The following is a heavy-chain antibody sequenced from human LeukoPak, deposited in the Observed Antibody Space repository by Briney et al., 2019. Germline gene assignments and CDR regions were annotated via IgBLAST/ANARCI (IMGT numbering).Heavy chain of an antibody. CDR3: ARHYGP. V-gene: IGHV4-34*01. Sequence: SETPSLTCAVYGGSFSGYYWSWIRQPPGKGLEWIGEINHSGSTYYNPSLKSRVTISVDTSKNQFSLKLNSVTAADTAVYYCARHYGPWGQGTLVTVSS. CDR1: GGSFSGYY. D-gene: IGHD3-16*01. J-gene: IGHJ5*02. CDR2: INHSGST.